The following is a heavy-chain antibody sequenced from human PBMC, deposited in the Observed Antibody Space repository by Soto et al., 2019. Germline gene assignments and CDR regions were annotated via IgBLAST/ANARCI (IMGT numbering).Heavy chain of an antibody. J-gene: IGHJ4*02. CDR3: ARGGQDFWSGPFDY. Sequence: QGQLQESGPGLVKPSETLSLTCTVSGGSISNYYCNWIRQPAGQGLAWIGRIDTSGSTNYSPSLKSRVTMSVDTSKQEFSLKLSSVTAADTALYYCARGGQDFWSGPFDYWGRGALVTVSS. CDR1: GGSISNYY. CDR2: IDTSGST. V-gene: IGHV4-4*07. D-gene: IGHD3-3*01.